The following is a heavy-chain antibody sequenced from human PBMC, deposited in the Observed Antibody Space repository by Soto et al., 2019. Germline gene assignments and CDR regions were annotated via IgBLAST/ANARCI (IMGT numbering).Heavy chain of an antibody. J-gene: IGHJ6*04. CDR3: ARDGLCSGGSCYSEYYYYGMDV. Sequence: GASVKVSCKASGYTFTGYYMHWVRQAPGQGLEWMGWINPNSGGTNYAQKFQGRVTMTRDTSISTAYMELSRLRSDDTAVYYCARDGLCSGGSCYSEYYYYGMDVWGKGTKVTVS. CDR2: INPNSGGT. CDR1: GYTFTGYY. D-gene: IGHD2-15*01. V-gene: IGHV1-2*02.